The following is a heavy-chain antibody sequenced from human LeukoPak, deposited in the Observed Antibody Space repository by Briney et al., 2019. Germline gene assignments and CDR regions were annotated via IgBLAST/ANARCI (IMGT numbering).Heavy chain of an antibody. V-gene: IGHV3-30*02. CDR1: GFTFSTYV. CDR3: ATTLTRNSDYYYYIDV. J-gene: IGHJ6*03. D-gene: IGHD2-2*01. Sequence: PGGSLRLSWATSGFTFSTYVMHGGRQAPGGGLEWGASIRSDVNTKSYADSVKGRFTSSRDNSKNTLYLQMNGLRGDDTAVYFCATTLTRNSDYYYYIDVWGKGTTVTVSS. CDR2: IRSDVNTK.